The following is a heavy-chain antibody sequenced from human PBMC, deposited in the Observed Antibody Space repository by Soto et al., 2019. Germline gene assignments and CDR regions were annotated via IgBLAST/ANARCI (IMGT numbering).Heavy chain of an antibody. V-gene: IGHV3-15*06. CDR2: IKTSAGGGST. CDR1: GFSFNEAW. Sequence: EVQLVESAGGLVKPGGSLRLSCVASGFSFNEAWMSWVRQAPGQGLEWVGRIKTSAGGGSTNYAAPVQGRFTISRDDSKNTLYLHMNSLRTEDTAIYYCTTGAEEGIWGQGTTVIVSS. J-gene: IGHJ6*02. CDR3: TTGAEEGI.